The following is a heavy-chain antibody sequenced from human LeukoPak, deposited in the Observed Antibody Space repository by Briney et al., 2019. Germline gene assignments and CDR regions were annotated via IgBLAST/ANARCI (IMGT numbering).Heavy chain of an antibody. CDR3: ATGGEYRREEALDY. D-gene: IGHD3-16*01. Sequence: ASVKVSCKASGYTFTGHYMHWVRQAPGQGLEWMGWISTYNGNSNYEQSLQGRLTMTTDTSTSTAYMELRSLRSDDTALYYCATGGEYRREEALDYWGQGTLVTVSS. CDR1: GYTFTGHY. J-gene: IGHJ4*02. CDR2: ISTYNGNS. V-gene: IGHV1-18*04.